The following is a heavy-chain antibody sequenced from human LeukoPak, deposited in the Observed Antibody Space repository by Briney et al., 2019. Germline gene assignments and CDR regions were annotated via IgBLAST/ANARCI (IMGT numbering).Heavy chain of an antibody. J-gene: IGHJ6*03. D-gene: IGHD5-24*01. V-gene: IGHV4-34*01. Sequence: SETLSLTCAVYGESFSGYYWSWIRQPPGKGLEWIGEINHSGSTNYNPALKSRVTISVDTSKNQFSLKLSSVTAADTAVYYCARGRGWLRSYYYYYMDVWGKGTTVTVSS. CDR3: ARGRGWLRSYYYYYMDV. CDR1: GESFSGYY. CDR2: INHSGST.